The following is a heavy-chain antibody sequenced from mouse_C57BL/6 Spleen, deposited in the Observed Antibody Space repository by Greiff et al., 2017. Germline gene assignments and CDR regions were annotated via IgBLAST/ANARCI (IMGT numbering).Heavy chain of an antibody. Sequence: EVQRVESGGGLVKPGGSLKLSCAASGFTFSSYAMSWVRQTPEKRLEWVATISDGGSYTYYPDNVKGRCTIYRDNAKNNLYLQRSHLKSEDTAMYYCAREGRRAMDYWGQGTSVTVSS. V-gene: IGHV5-4*01. J-gene: IGHJ4*01. CDR2: ISDGGSYT. CDR1: GFTFSSYA. D-gene: IGHD3-3*01. CDR3: AREGRRAMDY.